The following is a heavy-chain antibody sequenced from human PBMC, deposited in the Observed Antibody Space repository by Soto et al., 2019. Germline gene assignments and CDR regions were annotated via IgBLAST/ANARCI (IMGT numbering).Heavy chain of an antibody. J-gene: IGHJ4*02. V-gene: IGHV1-18*01. CDR2: ISAYNGNT. CDR1: GYTFTSYG. CDR3: ARGSNAFDY. D-gene: IGHD1-26*01. Sequence: QVQLVQSGAEVKKAGASVKVSCKASGYTFTSYGISWVRQAPGQGLEWMGWISAYNGNTNYAQTLQGRVTITTDTSTRPDDMALRRRRSDATAVYYCARGSNAFDYWGQGTLVTVSS.